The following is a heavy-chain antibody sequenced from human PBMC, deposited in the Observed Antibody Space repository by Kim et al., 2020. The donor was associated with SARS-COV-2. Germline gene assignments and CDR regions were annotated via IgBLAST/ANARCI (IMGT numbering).Heavy chain of an antibody. J-gene: IGHJ4*02. CDR3: ARVSNGQWLGYFDY. V-gene: IGHV3-33*01. CDR1: GFTFSSYG. CDR2: IWYDGSNK. Sequence: GGSLRLSCAASGFTFSSYGMHWVRQAPGKGLEWVAVIWYDGSNKYYADSVKGRFTISRDNSKNTLYLQMNSLRAEDTAVYYCARVSNGQWLGYFDYWGQGTLVTVSS. D-gene: IGHD6-19*01.